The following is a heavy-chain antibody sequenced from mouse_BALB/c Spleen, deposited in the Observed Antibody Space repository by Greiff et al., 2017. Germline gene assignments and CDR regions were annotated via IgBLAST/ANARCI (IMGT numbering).Heavy chain of an antibody. CDR1: GFTFSSYY. D-gene: IGHD1-1*01. CDR2: INSNGGST. J-gene: IGHJ2*01. CDR3: ARQGYYDVEFDY. Sequence: EVKVVESGGGLVKLGGSLKLSCAASGFTFSSYYMSWVRQTPEKRLELVAAINSNGGSTYYPDTVKGRFTISRDNAKNTLYVQMSSLKSEDTALYDCARQGYYDVEFDYWGQGTTLTVSS. V-gene: IGHV5-6-2*01.